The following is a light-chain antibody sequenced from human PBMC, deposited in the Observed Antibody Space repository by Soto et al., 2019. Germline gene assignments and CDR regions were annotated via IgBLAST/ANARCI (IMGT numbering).Light chain of an antibody. CDR1: SSNIGAGYD. CDR2: GNS. V-gene: IGLV1-40*01. CDR3: QSYDSSLSAVV. Sequence: QSVLTQPPSGSGAPGQRVTNSCTGSSSNIGAGYDVHWYQQLPGTAPKLLIYGNSNRPSGVPDRFSGSKSGTSASLAITGLQAEDEADYYCQSYDSSLSAVVFGGGTKLTVL. J-gene: IGLJ2*01.